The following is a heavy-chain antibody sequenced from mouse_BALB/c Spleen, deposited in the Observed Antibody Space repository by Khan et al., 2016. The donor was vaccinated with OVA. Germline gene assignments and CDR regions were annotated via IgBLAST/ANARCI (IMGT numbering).Heavy chain of an antibody. Sequence: QVQLKESGPGLVAPSQSLSITCTVSGFSLTGYGVNWVRQPPGKGLEWLGMIWGDGSTDYNSALKSRLSLSKDNSKSQVFLKMNSLQTDDTAMYYCARAYYGNYREAMDYWGQGTSGTVAS. CDR1: GFSLTGYG. V-gene: IGHV2-6-7*01. CDR2: IWGDGST. D-gene: IGHD2-10*01. J-gene: IGHJ4*01. CDR3: ARAYYGNYREAMDY.